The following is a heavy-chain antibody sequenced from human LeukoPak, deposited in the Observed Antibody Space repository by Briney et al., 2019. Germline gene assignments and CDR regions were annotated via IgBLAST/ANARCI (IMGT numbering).Heavy chain of an antibody. J-gene: IGHJ3*02. D-gene: IGHD6-19*01. CDR2: ISAYNGNT. CDR1: GYTFTSYG. CDR3: ARDQGIAVAQPDDAFDI. Sequence: GASVKVSCKASGYTFTSYGISWVRQAPGQGLEWMGWISAYNGNTNYAQKLQGRVTMTTDTSTSTAYMELRSLRSDDTAVYYCARDQGIAVAQPDDAFDIWGQGTMVTVSS. V-gene: IGHV1-18*01.